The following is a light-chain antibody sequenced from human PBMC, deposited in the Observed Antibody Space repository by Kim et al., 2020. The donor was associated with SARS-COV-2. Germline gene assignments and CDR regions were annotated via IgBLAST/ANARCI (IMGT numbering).Light chain of an antibody. J-gene: IGLJ2*01. Sequence: SSELTQDPAVSVALGQTVRITCQGDSLRSYYATWYQQKPGQAPIVVIYGKNNRPSGIPDRFSVSSSGDTASLTITGTQSGDEAAYYCNSRGTNDNVLFGG. CDR2: GKN. CDR3: NSRGTNDNVL. CDR1: SLRSYY. V-gene: IGLV3-19*01.